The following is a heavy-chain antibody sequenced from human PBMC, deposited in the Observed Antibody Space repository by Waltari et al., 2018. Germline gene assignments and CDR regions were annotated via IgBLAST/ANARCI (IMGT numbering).Heavy chain of an antibody. V-gene: IGHV3-7*01. D-gene: IGHD2-21*01. CDR3: ATAGRTDCGGNSCIHGWFDH. Sequence: VQLLESGGGLVQPGRSLILSCAASGFTFLSTRMSWVRQAPWTGLEWVANIKQDGSEKYYVDSVNGGFTSTRDNDKNLLYLKMNSLRAEDTAVYYCATAGRTDCGGNSCIHGWFDHWGQGTLVTVSS. CDR1: GFTFLSTR. CDR2: IKQDGSEK. J-gene: IGHJ5*02.